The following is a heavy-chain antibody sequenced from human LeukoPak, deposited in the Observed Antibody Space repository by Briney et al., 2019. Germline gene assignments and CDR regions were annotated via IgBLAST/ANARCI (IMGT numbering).Heavy chain of an antibody. J-gene: IGHJ3*02. CDR3: ARDRGDCSSTSCYWGAAFDI. CDR1: GDSINSRGYY. CDR2: ISYSGST. D-gene: IGHD2-2*01. V-gene: IGHV4-31*03. Sequence: SQTLSLTCTVSGDSINSRGYYWTWIRQYPGKGLEWIGYISYSGSTNYNPSLKSRVTISVDTSKNQFSLKLSSVTAADTAVYYCARDRGDCSSTSCYWGAAFDIWGQGTMVTVSS.